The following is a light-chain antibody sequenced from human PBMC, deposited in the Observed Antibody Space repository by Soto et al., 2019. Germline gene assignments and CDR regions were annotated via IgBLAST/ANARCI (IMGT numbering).Light chain of an antibody. V-gene: IGKV1-39*01. CDR3: QQSYSTPPWT. Sequence: DIQMTLSPSSLSASAGNRVTITCRASQSIVTYLNWYLQKPGKAAKLLIYAASNLQSGVPSRFSGSGSGTDFTLTISSLQPEDFATYFCQQSYSTPPWTFGQGTKVEIK. CDR2: AAS. CDR1: QSIVTY. J-gene: IGKJ1*01.